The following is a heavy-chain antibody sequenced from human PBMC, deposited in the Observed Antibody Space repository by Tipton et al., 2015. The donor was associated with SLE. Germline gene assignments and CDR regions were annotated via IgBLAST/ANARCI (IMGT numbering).Heavy chain of an antibody. CDR2: IYHRGST. D-gene: IGHD1-26*01. CDR3: AREVKSGRYDWFDP. Sequence: TLSLTCNVSGDSITSYYWSWLRQPPGKGLEWIGFIYHRGSTHYNPSLKSRVTMSIDRSKNHFSLRLRSVSAADTAIYYCAREVKSGRYDWFDPWGQGTLVTASS. V-gene: IGHV4-59*12. J-gene: IGHJ5*02. CDR1: GDSITSYY.